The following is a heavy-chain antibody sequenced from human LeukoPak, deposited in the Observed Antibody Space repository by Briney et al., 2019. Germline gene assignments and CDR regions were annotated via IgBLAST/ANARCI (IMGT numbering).Heavy chain of an antibody. D-gene: IGHD6-13*01. CDR2: INPHTGGT. V-gene: IGHV1-2*02. CDR1: GYLYSAFF. Sequence: SVSVFCKASGYLYSAFFMQWARQAPGQGLEWMGSINPHTGGTKYAEKFQGRVTITRDTPIRTVDMELKRQTSDDRAVYYCARGRGAGAGRRKSYDYYGLDVLGQGTTVSDSS. J-gene: IGHJ6*02. CDR3: ARGRGAGAGRRKSYDYYGLDV.